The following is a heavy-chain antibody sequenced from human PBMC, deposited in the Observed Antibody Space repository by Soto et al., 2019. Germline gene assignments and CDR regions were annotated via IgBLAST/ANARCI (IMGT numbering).Heavy chain of an antibody. Sequence: SETLSLTCAVYGGSFSGYYWSWIRQPPGKGLEWIGEINHSGSTNYNPSLKSRVTISVDTSKNQFSLKLRSVTAADTAVYYCARVFSDVWSGYYTGAFDIWGQGTMVTVSS. CDR1: GGSFSGYY. CDR3: ARVFSDVWSGYYTGAFDI. J-gene: IGHJ3*02. CDR2: INHSGST. V-gene: IGHV4-34*01. D-gene: IGHD3-3*01.